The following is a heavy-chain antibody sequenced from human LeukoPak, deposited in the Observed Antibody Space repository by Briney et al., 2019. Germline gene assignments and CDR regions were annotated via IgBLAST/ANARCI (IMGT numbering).Heavy chain of an antibody. Sequence: SETLSLTCAVYGGSFSGYYWSWIRQPPGKGLEWIGEINHSGSTNYNPSLKSRVTISEDTSKNQFSLKLSSVTAADTAVYYCARAWYYYYYYYMDVWGKGTTVTVSS. V-gene: IGHV4-34*01. D-gene: IGHD6-13*01. CDR3: ARAWYYYYYYYMDV. J-gene: IGHJ6*03. CDR1: GGSFSGYY. CDR2: INHSGST.